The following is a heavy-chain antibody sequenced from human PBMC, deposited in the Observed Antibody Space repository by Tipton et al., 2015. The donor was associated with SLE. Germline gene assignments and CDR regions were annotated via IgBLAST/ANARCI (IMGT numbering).Heavy chain of an antibody. D-gene: IGHD3-10*01. J-gene: IGHJ4*02. V-gene: IGHV3-30*02. CDR2: IRYDGSNK. Sequence: SLRLSCAASGFTFSSYGMHWVRQAPGKGLEWVAFIRYDGSNKYYADSVKGRFTISRDNSKNTLYLQMNSLRAEDTAVYYCAKDRLRGVNPRHYFDYWGQGTLVTVSS. CDR1: GFTFSSYG. CDR3: AKDRLRGVNPRHYFDY.